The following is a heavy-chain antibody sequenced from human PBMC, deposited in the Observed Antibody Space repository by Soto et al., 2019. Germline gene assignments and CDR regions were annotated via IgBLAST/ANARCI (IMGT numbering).Heavy chain of an antibody. J-gene: IGHJ5*02. V-gene: IGHV1-69*13. Sequence: SVKVSCKASGGTFSSYAISWVRQAPGQGLEWMGGIIPIFGTANYAQKFQGRVTITADESTSTAYMELSSLRSEDTAVYYCATRGYCSGGSCSRRVTWFDPWGQGTLVTVSS. CDR1: GGTFSSYA. CDR2: IIPIFGTA. CDR3: ATRGYCSGGSCSRRVTWFDP. D-gene: IGHD2-15*01.